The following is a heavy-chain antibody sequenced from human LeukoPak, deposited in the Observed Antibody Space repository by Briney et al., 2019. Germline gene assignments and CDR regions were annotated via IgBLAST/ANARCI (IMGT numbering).Heavy chain of an antibody. CDR3: ARARRYRSSWYHDY. D-gene: IGHD6-13*01. Sequence: GGSLRLSCAASGFSFSTYTMNWVRQAPGKGLDCVSYISSSSTIYYADSVKGRFTISRDNANNSLYLQMNSLRDEDTAVYYCARARRYRSSWYHDYWGQGSLVTVSS. CDR2: ISSSSTI. CDR1: GFSFSTYT. V-gene: IGHV3-48*02. J-gene: IGHJ4*02.